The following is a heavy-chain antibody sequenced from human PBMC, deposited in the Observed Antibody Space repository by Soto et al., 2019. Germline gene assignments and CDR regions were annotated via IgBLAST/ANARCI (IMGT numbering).Heavy chain of an antibody. Sequence: ASVKVSCKASGYTFFTYDISWVRQAPGQGLEWMGWISTYSGDTKYAQKFQGRVTMTTDTSTTTACLELRSLRSDDTAVYYCARHHGPTTSENWFDPWGHGALVTVSS. D-gene: IGHD5-12*01. J-gene: IGHJ5*02. CDR3: ARHHGPTTSENWFDP. CDR1: GYTFFTYD. V-gene: IGHV1-18*01. CDR2: ISTYSGDT.